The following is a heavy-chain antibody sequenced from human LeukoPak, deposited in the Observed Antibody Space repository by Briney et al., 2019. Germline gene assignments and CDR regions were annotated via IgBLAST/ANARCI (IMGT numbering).Heavy chain of an antibody. CDR2: ISSSSNTI. Sequence: GGSLRLSCAASGFTFSSYIMDWARQAPGKGLEWVSYISSSSNTIYYADSVKGRFTISRDNAKNSLYLQMNSLGAEDTAVYYCARGYSLSYFDHWGRGTLVTVSS. V-gene: IGHV3-48*04. D-gene: IGHD1-14*01. CDR1: GFTFSSYI. CDR3: ARGYSLSYFDH. J-gene: IGHJ2*01.